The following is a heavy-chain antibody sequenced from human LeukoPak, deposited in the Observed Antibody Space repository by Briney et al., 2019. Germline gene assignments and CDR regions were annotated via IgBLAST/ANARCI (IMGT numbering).Heavy chain of an antibody. V-gene: IGHV3-23*01. J-gene: IGHJ4*02. CDR1: GFTFSSFW. CDR2: ISGSGGST. CDR3: AKKSGSYYGDFDY. Sequence: GGSLRLSCAATGFTFSSFWMSWVRQAPGKGLEWVSAISGSGGSTYYADSVKGRFTISRDNSKNTLCLQMNSLRAEDTAVYYCAKKSGSYYGDFDYWGQGTLVTVSS. D-gene: IGHD1-26*01.